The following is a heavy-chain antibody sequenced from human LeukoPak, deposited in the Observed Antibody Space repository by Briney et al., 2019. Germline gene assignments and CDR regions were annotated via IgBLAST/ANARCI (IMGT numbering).Heavy chain of an antibody. V-gene: IGHV3-53*01. Sequence: GGSLRLSCAASGITVSGNHLSWVRQAPGKGLEWISLIYRGGDKKYANSVKGRFTISRDNSKNTLYVQMESLRAEDTAVYYCARGGGNPGLFDYWGQGTLVTVSS. CDR2: IYRGGDK. CDR1: GITVSGNH. D-gene: IGHD4-23*01. J-gene: IGHJ4*02. CDR3: ARGGGNPGLFDY.